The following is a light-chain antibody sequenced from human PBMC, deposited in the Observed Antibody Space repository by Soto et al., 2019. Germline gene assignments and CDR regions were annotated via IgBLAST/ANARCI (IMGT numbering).Light chain of an antibody. CDR3: CSYAGSSGV. CDR2: EGS. J-gene: IGLJ2*01. V-gene: IGLV2-23*01. CDR1: SSDVGSYNL. Sequence: QSALTQPASVSGSPGQSITISCTGTSSDVGSYNLVSWYQQHPGKAPNLMIYEGSKRPSGVSNRFSGSKSGNTASLTISGLQAEDDADYYRCSYAGSSGVFVGGTKLTVL.